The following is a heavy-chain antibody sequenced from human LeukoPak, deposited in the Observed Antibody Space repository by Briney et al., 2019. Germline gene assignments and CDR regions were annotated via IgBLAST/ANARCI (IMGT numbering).Heavy chain of an antibody. D-gene: IGHD3-3*01. Sequence: AASVKVSCKASGGTFSSYAISWVRQAPGQGLEWMGRIIPILGIANYAQKFQGRVTITADKSTSTAYTELSSLRSEDTAVYYCARADYDFWSGYDGYYYGMDVWGQGTTVTVSS. CDR1: GGTFSSYA. CDR3: ARADYDFWSGYDGYYYGMDV. CDR2: IIPILGIA. J-gene: IGHJ6*02. V-gene: IGHV1-69*04.